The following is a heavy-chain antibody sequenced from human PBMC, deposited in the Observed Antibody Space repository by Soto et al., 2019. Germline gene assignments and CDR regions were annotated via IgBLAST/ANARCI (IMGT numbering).Heavy chain of an antibody. CDR2: IWYDGSNK. CDR3: AREFWSGPFDY. CDR1: GFSFSSYG. V-gene: IGHV3-33*01. D-gene: IGHD3-3*01. Sequence: QVQLVESGGGVVQPGRSLRLSCAASGFSFSSYGMRWVRQAPGKGLEWVAVIWYDGSNKYNADSVKGRFTISRDNSKNTLYLQMNSLRAEDTAVYYCAREFWSGPFDYWGQGTLVTVSS. J-gene: IGHJ4*02.